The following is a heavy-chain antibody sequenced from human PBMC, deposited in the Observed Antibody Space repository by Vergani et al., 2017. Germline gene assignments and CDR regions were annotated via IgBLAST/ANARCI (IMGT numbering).Heavy chain of an antibody. CDR1: GLTFSSYA. D-gene: IGHD2-15*01. V-gene: IGHV3-23*01. Sequence: EVQLLESGGGLVQPGGSLRLSCGASGLTFSSYAMTWVRQAPGKGLEWVSAISGSGGNTLYTDSVKGRFTISRDNSKDTLYLQMNSLRVEDTAIYYCAKARDPNCKGGNCYSYYYGLDLWGQGTTVTVSS. CDR3: AKARDPNCKGGNCYSYYYGLDL. J-gene: IGHJ6*02. CDR2: ISGSGGNT.